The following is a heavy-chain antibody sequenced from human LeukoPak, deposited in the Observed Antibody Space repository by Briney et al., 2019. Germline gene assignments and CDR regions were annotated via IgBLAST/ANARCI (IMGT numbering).Heavy chain of an antibody. CDR3: ARGRTGYTAGNWFDP. Sequence: PGGSLRLSCAASGFTFSSYWMSWVRQAPGKGLEWVSYISSSGSTIYYADSVKGRFTISRDNAKNSLYLQMNSLRAEDTAVYYCARGRTGYTAGNWFDPWGQGTLVTVSS. J-gene: IGHJ5*02. D-gene: IGHD1-14*01. CDR1: GFTFSSYW. V-gene: IGHV3-48*04. CDR2: ISSSGSTI.